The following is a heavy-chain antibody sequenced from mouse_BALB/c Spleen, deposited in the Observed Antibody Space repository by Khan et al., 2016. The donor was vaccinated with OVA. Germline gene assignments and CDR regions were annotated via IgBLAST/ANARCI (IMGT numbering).Heavy chain of an antibody. CDR3: ARDVDI. CDR2: IWAGGST. D-gene: IGHD1-3*01. CDR1: GFSLTSYG. J-gene: IGHJ2*01. Sequence: QVQLKESGPGLVAPSQSLSITCTVSGFSLTSYGVHWVRQPPGKGLEWLGVIWAGGSTTYYSALMSRLSISTDNSKSKVFLNMNSLHTDDPAMYYYARDVDIWGQGTTLTVSS. V-gene: IGHV2-9*02.